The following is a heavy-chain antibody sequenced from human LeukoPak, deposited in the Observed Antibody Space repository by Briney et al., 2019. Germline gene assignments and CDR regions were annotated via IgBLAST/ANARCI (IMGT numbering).Heavy chain of an antibody. J-gene: IGHJ4*02. D-gene: IGHD6-19*01. CDR3: ASAPGSGWYALDY. CDR2: IYYSGNT. CDR1: GGSLRNYY. V-gene: IGHV4-59*08. Sequence: PSETLSLTCTVSGGSLRNYYWSWIRQPPGKGLEWIGYIYYSGNTNYNPSLKSRVTMSVDTSKNQFSLKLSSVTAADTAVYYCASAPGSGWYALDYWGQGTLVTVSS.